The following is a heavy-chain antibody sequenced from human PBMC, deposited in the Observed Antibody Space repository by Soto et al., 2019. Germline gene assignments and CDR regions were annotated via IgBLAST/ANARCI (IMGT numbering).Heavy chain of an antibody. Sequence: PSDTLSLTCTVSGGSISSYYWSWIRQPPGKGLEWIGYIYYSGSTNYNPSLKSRVTISVDTSKNHFSLKLSSVTAADTAVYYCARDVAWKDSSSWAGGDNWFDPWGQGTLVTVSS. CDR2: IYYSGST. CDR1: GGSISSYY. CDR3: ARDVAWKDSSSWAGGDNWFDP. V-gene: IGHV4-59*01. D-gene: IGHD6-13*01. J-gene: IGHJ5*02.